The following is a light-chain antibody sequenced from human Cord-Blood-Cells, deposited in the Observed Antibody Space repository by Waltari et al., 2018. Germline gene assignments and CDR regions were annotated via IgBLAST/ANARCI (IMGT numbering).Light chain of an antibody. CDR1: QSVSSN. V-gene: IGKV3D-15*01. CDR3: QQDTNWPPYP. J-gene: IGKJ2*01. CDR2: GAS. Sequence: EIVMTQSPATLSVSPGERATLSCRASQSVSSNLAWYQQKPGQAPRLLIYGASPSATGIPARFSGSGSGTEFTLTISSLQSEDFPVYYCQQDTNWPPYPFDQGTKLDIK.